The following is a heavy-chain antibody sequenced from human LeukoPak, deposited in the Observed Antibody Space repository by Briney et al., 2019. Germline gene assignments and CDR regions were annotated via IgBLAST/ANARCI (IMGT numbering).Heavy chain of an antibody. CDR2: ISYDGSNK. CDR3: AIIAVAGTFDY. V-gene: IGHV3-30-3*01. J-gene: IGHJ4*02. D-gene: IGHD6-19*01. CDR1: GFTFSSYA. Sequence: GGSLRLSCAASGFTFSSYAMHWVRQAPGKGLEWVAVISYDGSNKYYADSVKDRFTISRDNSKNTLYLQMNSLRAEDTAVYYCAIIAVAGTFDYWGQGTLVTVSS.